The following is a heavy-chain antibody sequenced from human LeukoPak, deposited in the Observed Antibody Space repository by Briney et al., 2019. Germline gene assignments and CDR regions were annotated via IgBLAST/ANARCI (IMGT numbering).Heavy chain of an antibody. CDR2: IIPIFGTA. J-gene: IGHJ6*04. CDR3: ARDKSIAAAGPFYGMDV. Sequence: GASVKVSCKASGGTFSSYAISWVRQAPGQGLEWMGGIIPIFGTANYAQKFQGRVTITADESTSTAYMELSSLRSEDTAVYYCARDKSIAAAGPFYGMDVWGKGTTVTVSS. V-gene: IGHV1-69*13. CDR1: GGTFSSYA. D-gene: IGHD6-13*01.